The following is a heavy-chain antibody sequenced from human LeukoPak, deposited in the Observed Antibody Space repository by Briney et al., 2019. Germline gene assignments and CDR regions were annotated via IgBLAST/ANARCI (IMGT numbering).Heavy chain of an antibody. J-gene: IGHJ5*02. Sequence: PGGSLRLSCAASGFTVSNNYMGWVRQAPGKGLEWVSFIYSDISTYYADSVKGRFTISRDDSKSTLFLQMNSLRAEDTAVYYCARGVTAVPAWGQGTLVTVSS. V-gene: IGHV3-66*01. CDR2: IYSDIST. CDR3: ARGVTAVPA. D-gene: IGHD2-21*02. CDR1: GFTVSNNY.